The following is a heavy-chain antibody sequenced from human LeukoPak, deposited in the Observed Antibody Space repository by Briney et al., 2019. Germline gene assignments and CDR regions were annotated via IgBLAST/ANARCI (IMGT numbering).Heavy chain of an antibody. J-gene: IGHJ4*02. Sequence: GGSLRLSCAASGFTFDDYTMHWVRQAPGRGLEWVSLISWDGGSTYYADSVKGRFTISRDNSKNSLYLQMNSLRTEDTALYYCAKGKMRRVYGDYPIGYWGQGTLVTVSS. CDR3: AKGKMRRVYGDYPIGY. CDR2: ISWDGGST. D-gene: IGHD4-17*01. CDR1: GFTFDDYT. V-gene: IGHV3-43*01.